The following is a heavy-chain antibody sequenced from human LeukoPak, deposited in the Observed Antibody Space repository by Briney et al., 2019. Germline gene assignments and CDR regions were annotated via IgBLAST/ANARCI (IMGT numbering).Heavy chain of an antibody. J-gene: IGHJ5*02. Sequence: SETLSLTCTVSGGSISSSSYYWGWIRQPPGKGLEWIGSIYHSGSTYYNPSLKSRVTISVDRSKNQFSLKLSSVTASDTAVYYCARDQYCSGGSCTDGGNWFDPWGQGTLVTVSS. V-gene: IGHV4-39*07. D-gene: IGHD2-15*01. CDR3: ARDQYCSGGSCTDGGNWFDP. CDR2: IYHSGST. CDR1: GGSISSSSYY.